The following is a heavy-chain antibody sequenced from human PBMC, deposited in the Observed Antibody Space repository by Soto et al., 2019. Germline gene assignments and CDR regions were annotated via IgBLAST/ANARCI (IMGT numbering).Heavy chain of an antibody. D-gene: IGHD2-8*02. V-gene: IGHV3-23*01. CDR1: GLTFSSYA. CDR2: ISGRGGGT. CDR3: AEGDGGRYCTGGTCYSDY. Sequence: VQLLESGGGLVQPGGSLRLSCTASGLTFSSYAMSWVRQAPGKGLEWVSSISGRGGGTDYADSVKGRFTISRDNSKNPLYLKINRVRAEDTAVYYCAEGDGGRYCTGGTCYSDYWGQGTLVSFSS. J-gene: IGHJ4*02.